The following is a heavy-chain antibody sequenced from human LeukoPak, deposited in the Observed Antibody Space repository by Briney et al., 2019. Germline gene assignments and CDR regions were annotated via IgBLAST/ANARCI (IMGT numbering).Heavy chain of an antibody. D-gene: IGHD6-6*01. CDR3: AKDLASIAARFDY. CDR2: ISYDGSNK. J-gene: IGHJ4*02. V-gene: IGHV3-30*18. Sequence: GGSLRLSCAASGFTFSSHGMHWVRQAPGKGLEWVAVISYDGSNKWYADSVAGRITISRDNAKNTLYLQMNSLRIGDTAVYYCAKDLASIAARFDYWGQGTLVTVSS. CDR1: GFTFSSHG.